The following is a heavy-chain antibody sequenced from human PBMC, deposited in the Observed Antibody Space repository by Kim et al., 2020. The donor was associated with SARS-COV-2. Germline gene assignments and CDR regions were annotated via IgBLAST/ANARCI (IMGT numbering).Heavy chain of an antibody. CDR2: GTT. CDR3: VRDLDGGDTY. V-gene: IGHV3-23*01. D-gene: IGHD2-21*02. J-gene: IGHJ4*02. Sequence: GTTHYADSVKGRFTISRDNSKNTLSLQMSSLRAEDTAIYYCVRDLDGGDTYWGQGTLVTVSS.